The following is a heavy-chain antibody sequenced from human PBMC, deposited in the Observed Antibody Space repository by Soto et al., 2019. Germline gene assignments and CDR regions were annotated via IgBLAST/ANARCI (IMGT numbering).Heavy chain of an antibody. D-gene: IGHD3-10*01. V-gene: IGHV1-46*01. J-gene: IGHJ4*02. CDR3: ARVGGELLYDY. CDR2: INPSDGST. CDR1: GYTFTRYQ. Sequence: ASVKVSCKASGYTFTRYQMHWVRHAPGQGLEWTAIINPSDGSTTYAERFQGRVTVTRDTSTSTVYMELSSLRSEDTAVYYCARVGGELLYDYWGQGTPVTVS.